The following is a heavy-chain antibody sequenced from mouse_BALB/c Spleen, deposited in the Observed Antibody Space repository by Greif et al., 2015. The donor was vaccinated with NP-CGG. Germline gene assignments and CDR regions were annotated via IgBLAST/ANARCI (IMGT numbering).Heavy chain of an antibody. D-gene: IGHD1-1*01. CDR2: IWGDGST. CDR1: GFSLTGYG. CDR3: ARGDYGSSLYYAMDY. J-gene: IGHJ4*01. Sequence: VQLQESGPGLVAPSQSLSITCTVSGFSLTGYGVNWVRQPPGKGLEWLGMIWGDGSTDYNSALKSRLSISKDNSKSQVFLKMNSLQTDDTARYYCARGDYGSSLYYAMDYWGQGTSATVSS. V-gene: IGHV2-6-7*01.